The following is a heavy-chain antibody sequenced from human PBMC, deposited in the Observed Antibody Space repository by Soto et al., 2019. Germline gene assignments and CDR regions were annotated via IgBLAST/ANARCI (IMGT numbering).Heavy chain of an antibody. D-gene: IGHD6-6*01. J-gene: IGHJ6*02. V-gene: IGHV1-69*13. Sequence: GASVKVSCKASGGTFSSYAISWVRQAPGQGLEWMGGIIPIFGTANYAQKFQGRVTITADESTGTAYMELSSLRSEDTAVYYCARYGSSDNYYYYGMDVWGQGTTVTVSS. CDR2: IIPIFGTA. CDR1: GGTFSSYA. CDR3: ARYGSSDNYYYYGMDV.